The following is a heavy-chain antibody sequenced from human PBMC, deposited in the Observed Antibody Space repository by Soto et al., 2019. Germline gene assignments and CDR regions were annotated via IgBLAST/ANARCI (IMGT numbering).Heavy chain of an antibody. Sequence: QVQLVESGGGVVQPGRSLRLSCAASGFTFSSYAMHWVRQAPGKGLEWVAVISYDGSNKYYADSVKGRFTISRDNSKNTLYLQMNSLRAEDTAVYYCARPFLKATVTTTAYWGQGTLVTVSS. CDR3: ARPFLKATVTTTAY. CDR1: GFTFSSYA. V-gene: IGHV3-30-3*01. CDR2: ISYDGSNK. D-gene: IGHD4-17*01. J-gene: IGHJ4*02.